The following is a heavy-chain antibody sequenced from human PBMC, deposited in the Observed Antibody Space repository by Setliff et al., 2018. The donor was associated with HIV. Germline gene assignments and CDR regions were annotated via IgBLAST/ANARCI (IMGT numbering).Heavy chain of an antibody. J-gene: IGHJ1*01. CDR1: GFTFSSYA. CDR2: ITGGGDHT. D-gene: IGHD6-19*01. V-gene: IGHV3-23*01. Sequence: SGGSLRLSCASSGFTFSSYAMNWVRQAPGKGLEWVSAITGGGDHTYYADSVKGRFTISRDNSRNTVYLQMNSLRADDTAVYYCAKEGSTAVAGYADYFQDWGQGTLVTVSS. CDR3: AKEGSTAVAGYADYFQD.